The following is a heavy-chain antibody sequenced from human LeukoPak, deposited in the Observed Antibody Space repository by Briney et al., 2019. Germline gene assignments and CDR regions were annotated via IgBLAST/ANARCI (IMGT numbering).Heavy chain of an antibody. CDR1: GGSISSYY. J-gene: IGHJ6*03. CDR3: AREVLGSSGWYESLIRGDYYYYYMDV. CDR2: IYTSGST. D-gene: IGHD6-19*01. V-gene: IGHV4-4*07. Sequence: SETLSLTCTVSGGSISSYYWSWIRQPAGKGLEWIGRIYTSGSTNYNPSLKSRVTMSVDTSKNQFSLKLSSVTAADTAVYYCAREVLGSSGWYESLIRGDYYYYYMDVWGKGTTVTISS.